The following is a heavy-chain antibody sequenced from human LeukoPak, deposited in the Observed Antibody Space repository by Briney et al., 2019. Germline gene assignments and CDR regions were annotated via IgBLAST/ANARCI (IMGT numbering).Heavy chain of an antibody. Sequence: GGSLRLSCAASGFTFSSYAMHWVRQAPGKGLEWVAVISYDGSNKYYADSVKGRFTISRDNSKNTLYLQMNSLRAEDTAVYYCARGLPGIAVAGILDYWGQGTLVTVSS. V-gene: IGHV3-30*14. D-gene: IGHD6-19*01. J-gene: IGHJ4*02. CDR3: ARGLPGIAVAGILDY. CDR2: ISYDGSNK. CDR1: GFTFSSYA.